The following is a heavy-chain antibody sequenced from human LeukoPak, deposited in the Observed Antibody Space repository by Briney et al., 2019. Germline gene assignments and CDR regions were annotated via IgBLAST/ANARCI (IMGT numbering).Heavy chain of an antibody. CDR3: ARSTVVVPAAIGAFDI. D-gene: IGHD2-2*01. Sequence: ASVKVSCKASGYTFTGYYMHWVRQAPGQGLEWMGWINPNSGGTNYAQKFQGRVTMTRDTSISTAYMELSRLRSDDTAVYYCARSTVVVPAAIGAFDIWGQGTKVTVSS. CDR2: INPNSGGT. CDR1: GYTFTGYY. V-gene: IGHV1-2*02. J-gene: IGHJ3*02.